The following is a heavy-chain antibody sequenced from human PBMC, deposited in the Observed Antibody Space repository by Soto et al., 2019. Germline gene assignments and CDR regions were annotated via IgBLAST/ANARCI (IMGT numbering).Heavy chain of an antibody. CDR3: AKSPGMYYYDSSGYYHYDY. CDR2: ISGSGVST. D-gene: IGHD3-22*01. V-gene: IGHV3-23*01. CDR1: GFTFSSYA. Sequence: GGSLRLSCAASGFTFSSYAMSWVRQAPGKGLEWVSAISGSGVSTYYADSVKGRFTISRDNSKNTLYLQMNSLRAEDTAVYYCAKSPGMYYYDSSGYYHYDYWGQGTLVTVCS. J-gene: IGHJ4*02.